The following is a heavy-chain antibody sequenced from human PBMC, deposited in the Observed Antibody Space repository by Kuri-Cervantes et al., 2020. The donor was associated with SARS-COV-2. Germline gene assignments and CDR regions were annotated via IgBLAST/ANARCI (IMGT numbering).Heavy chain of an antibody. D-gene: IGHD3-3*01. CDR3: TRDNFWSGYSGY. J-gene: IGHJ4*02. V-gene: IGHV3-73*01. CDR2: VRGKANNYAT. CDR1: GFLFSASA. Sequence: GGSLRLSCEVSGFLFSASAIHWVRQGSGKGLEWVGRVRGKANNYATAYAASVKGRFTISRDDSKNMAYLQMNSLKTEDTAVYYCTRDNFWSGYSGYWGQGTLVTVSS.